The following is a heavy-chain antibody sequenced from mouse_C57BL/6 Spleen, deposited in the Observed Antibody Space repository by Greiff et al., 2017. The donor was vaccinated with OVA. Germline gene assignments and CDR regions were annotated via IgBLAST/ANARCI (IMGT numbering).Heavy chain of an antibody. CDR3: ARRSTYAMDD. D-gene: IGHD5-1*01. J-gene: IGHJ4*01. Sequence: QVQLKQSGPELVKPGASVKISCKASGYAFSSSWMNWVKQRPGKGLEWIGRIYPGDGDTNYNGKFKGKATLTADKSSSTAYMQLSSLTSEDSAVYFCARRSTYAMDDWGQGTSVTVSS. CDR2: IYPGDGDT. V-gene: IGHV1-82*01. CDR1: GYAFSSSW.